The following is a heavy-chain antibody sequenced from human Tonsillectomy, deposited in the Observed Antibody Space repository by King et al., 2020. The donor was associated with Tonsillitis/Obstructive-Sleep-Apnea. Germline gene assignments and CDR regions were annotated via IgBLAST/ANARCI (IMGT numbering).Heavy chain of an antibody. CDR1: GFTFSSYW. D-gene: IGHD1-7*01. V-gene: IGHV3-7*03. J-gene: IGHJ6*02. Sequence: VQLVESGGGLVQPGGSLRLSCAASGFTFSSYWMSWVRQAPGKGLEWVANIKQDGSEKYYVDSVKGRFTISRDNAKNSLYLQMNRLRAEDTAVYYCARDDDPLYNWKYPYYYYYGMDVWGQGTTVTVSS. CDR3: ARDDDPLYNWKYPYYYYYGMDV. CDR2: IKQDGSEK.